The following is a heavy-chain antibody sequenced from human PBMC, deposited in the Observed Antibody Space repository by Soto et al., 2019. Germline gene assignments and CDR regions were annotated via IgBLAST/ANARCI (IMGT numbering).Heavy chain of an antibody. D-gene: IGHD3-10*01. CDR2: IKSKTDGGTT. V-gene: IGHV3-15*01. CDR1: GFTFDDNA. J-gene: IGHJ4*02. Sequence: SXRLSCAVSGFTFDDNAMHWVRQAPEKGLEWVGRIKSKTDGGTTDYAAPVKGRFTISRDDSKNTLYLQMNSLKTEDTAVYYCTTDLLWFGESIFDYWGQGTLVTVSS. CDR3: TTDLLWFGESIFDY.